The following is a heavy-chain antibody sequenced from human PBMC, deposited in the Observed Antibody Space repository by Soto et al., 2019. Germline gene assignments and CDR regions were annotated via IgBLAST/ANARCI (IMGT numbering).Heavy chain of an antibody. V-gene: IGHV3-33*01. Sequence: GGSLRLSCAASRFTFSSYGMHWVRQAPGKGLEWGAVIWYDGSNKYYADSVKGRFTIARDNSKNTLYLQMNSLSAEDTAVYYCARGLGIAVAGKSSQTPFDYWGQGTLVTVSS. CDR3: ARGLGIAVAGKSSQTPFDY. CDR1: RFTFSSYG. D-gene: IGHD6-19*01. CDR2: IWYDGSNK. J-gene: IGHJ4*02.